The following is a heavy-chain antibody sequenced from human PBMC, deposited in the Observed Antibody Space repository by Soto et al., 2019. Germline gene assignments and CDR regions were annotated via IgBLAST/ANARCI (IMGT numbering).Heavy chain of an antibody. CDR2: IYYSGST. J-gene: IGHJ5*02. CDR1: GASVRSGGYF. D-gene: IGHD2-21*02. Sequence: SETLSLTCSVSGASVRSGGYFWTWIRQLPGKGLEWIGSIYYSGSTYYNPSLKSRVTVSVDTSKNQFSLKLSSVTAADTAVYYCARHPSDFWFDPWGQGTLVTVSS. V-gene: IGHV4-39*01. CDR3: ARHPSDFWFDP.